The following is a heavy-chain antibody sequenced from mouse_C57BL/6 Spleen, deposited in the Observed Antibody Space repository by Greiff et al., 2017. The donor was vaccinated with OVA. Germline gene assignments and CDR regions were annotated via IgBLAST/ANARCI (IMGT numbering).Heavy chain of an antibody. CDR1: GYTFTDYY. Sequence: EVQLQQSGPELVKPGASVKLSCKASGYTFTDYYMNWVKQSPGQSLEWIGDINPNNGGPNYNQKFKGKATLTVDKSSSTAYMELRSLTSEDSAVYYCGRQGGFFDYWGQGTTLTVSS. D-gene: IGHD1-1*02. J-gene: IGHJ2*01. V-gene: IGHV1-26*01. CDR2: INPNNGGP. CDR3: GRQGGFFDY.